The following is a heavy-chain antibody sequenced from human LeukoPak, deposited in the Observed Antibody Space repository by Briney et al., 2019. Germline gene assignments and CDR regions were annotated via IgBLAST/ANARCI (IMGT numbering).Heavy chain of an antibody. J-gene: IGHJ4*02. CDR1: DGSISSYY. Sequence: SETLSLTCTVSDGSISSYYWSWIRQPPGKGLEWIGNIYNGGSTNYNPSLKSRVTMSVDPSKNQFSLRLSSVTAADTAVYFCARAALYFDSSAYSYYFDYWGQGTLVTVSS. D-gene: IGHD3-22*01. CDR2: IYNGGST. CDR3: ARAALYFDSSAYSYYFDY. V-gene: IGHV4-59*01.